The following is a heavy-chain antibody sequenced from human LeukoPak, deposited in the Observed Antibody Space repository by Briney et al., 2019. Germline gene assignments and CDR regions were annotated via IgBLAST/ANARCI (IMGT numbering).Heavy chain of an antibody. D-gene: IGHD5-24*01. CDR2: INPNSGGT. CDR3: ARGRGWLQATKNLYYFDY. Sequence: GASVKVSCKASGYTFTGYYMHWVRQAPGQGLEWMGWINPNSGGTNYAQKFQGRVTMTRDTSISTAYMELSRLRSDDTAVYYCARGRGWLQATKNLYYFDYWGQGTLVTVSS. CDR1: GYTFTGYY. V-gene: IGHV1-2*02. J-gene: IGHJ4*02.